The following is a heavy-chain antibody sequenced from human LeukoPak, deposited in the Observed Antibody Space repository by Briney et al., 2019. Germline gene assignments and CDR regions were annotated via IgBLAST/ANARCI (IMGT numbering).Heavy chain of an antibody. J-gene: IGHJ6*02. V-gene: IGHV3-9*01. CDR2: ISWNSGSI. Sequence: GGSLRLSCAASGFTFDDYAMHWVRQAPGKGLEWVSGISWNSGSIGYADSVKGRFTISRDNAKNSLYLQMNSLRAEDTALYYCAKDTQTRTAAGVYYYGMDVWGQGTTVTVSS. CDR1: GFTFDDYA. D-gene: IGHD6-13*01. CDR3: AKDTQTRTAAGVYYYGMDV.